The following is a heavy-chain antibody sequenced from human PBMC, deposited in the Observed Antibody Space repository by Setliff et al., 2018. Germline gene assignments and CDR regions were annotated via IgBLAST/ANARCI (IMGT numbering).Heavy chain of an antibody. Sequence: SETLSLTCAVYGGSFSGYYWSWIRQPPGKGLEWIGEINHTGSTNYSPSLKSRVTISVDTSKNQFSLKLTSVTAADTAVYYCARGYCSSYYFPFDYWGLGTLVTVSS. J-gene: IGHJ4*02. V-gene: IGHV4-34*01. CDR2: INHTGST. CDR3: ARGYCSSYYFPFDY. D-gene: IGHD2-2*01. CDR1: GGSFSGYY.